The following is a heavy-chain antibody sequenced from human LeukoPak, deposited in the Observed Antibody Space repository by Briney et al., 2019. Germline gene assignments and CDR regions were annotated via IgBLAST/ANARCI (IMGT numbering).Heavy chain of an antibody. CDR3: ARDMYYYDSSGYYRFDY. CDR2: IDSSGST. CDR1: GGSISSGSYY. Sequence: SETLSLTCTVSGGSISSGSYYWSWIRQPAGKGLEWIGRIDSSGSTNYNPSLKSRVTMSVDTSKNQFSLKLSSVTAADTAVYYCARDMYYYDSSGYYRFDYWGQGTLVTVSS. D-gene: IGHD3-22*01. J-gene: IGHJ4*02. V-gene: IGHV4-61*02.